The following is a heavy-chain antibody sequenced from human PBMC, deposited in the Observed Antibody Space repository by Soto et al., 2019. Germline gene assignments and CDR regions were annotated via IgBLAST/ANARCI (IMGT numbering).Heavy chain of an antibody. D-gene: IGHD1-20*01. CDR1: GFTFSSFW. J-gene: IGHJ4*02. V-gene: IGHV3-7*01. Sequence: EVHLVESGGGLVQPGGSLRLSCVASGFTFSSFWMCWIRQTPGKGLEWVTNMNQDGSEIAYADSVRGRFTVARDNAKNSVYLQMNSLTVEDTALYFCARDFRYQRFDHWGQGALVTVSS. CDR3: ARDFRYQRFDH. CDR2: MNQDGSEI.